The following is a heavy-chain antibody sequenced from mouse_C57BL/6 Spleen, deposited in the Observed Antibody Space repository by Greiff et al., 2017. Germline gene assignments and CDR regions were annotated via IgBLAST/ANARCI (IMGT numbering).Heavy chain of an antibody. J-gene: IGHJ3*01. Sequence: VQLKQSGGGLVKPGGSLKLSCAASGFTFSSYAMSWVRQTPEKRLEWVATISDGGSYPSSPDNVKGRFTISRDNAKNNLYLQMRHMKSEDTAMYYCAREMGYYYGRGDPWFAYWGQGTLVTVSA. D-gene: IGHD1-1*01. CDR3: AREMGYYYGRGDPWFAY. CDR1: GFTFSSYA. CDR2: ISDGGSYP. V-gene: IGHV5-4*01.